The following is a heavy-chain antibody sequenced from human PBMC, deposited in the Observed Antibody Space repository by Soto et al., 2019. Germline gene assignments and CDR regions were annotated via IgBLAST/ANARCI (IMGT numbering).Heavy chain of an antibody. CDR1: GGTFSSYS. V-gene: IGHV1-69*12. CDR2: FIPIFGTA. D-gene: IGHD6-13*01. J-gene: IGHJ5*02. CDR3: AREAAACTYCWFDP. Sequence: QVQLVQSGAEVKKPGSSVKVSCKASGGTFSSYSISWVRQAPGQGLEWMGGFIPIFGTANYAQKFQGRVTIPADESTSTAYMELSRLRSEDTAVYYCAREAAACTYCWFDPWGKGTLVTVSS.